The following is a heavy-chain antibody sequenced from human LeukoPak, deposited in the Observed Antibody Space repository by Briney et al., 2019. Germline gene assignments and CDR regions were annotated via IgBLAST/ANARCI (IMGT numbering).Heavy chain of an antibody. CDR2: ISYGGST. CDR1: GGSISSYY. D-gene: IGHD3-3*01. J-gene: IGHJ3*01. CDR3: ARGIFGMVLNAFDL. V-gene: IGHV4-59*01. Sequence: PSETLSLTCTASGGSISSYYWTWIRQPPGRGLEWVGYISYGGSTNYNPSLKSRVTISVDTSTNQFSLKLSSVTAADTAVYYCARGIFGMVLNAFDLWGRGTMVTVSS.